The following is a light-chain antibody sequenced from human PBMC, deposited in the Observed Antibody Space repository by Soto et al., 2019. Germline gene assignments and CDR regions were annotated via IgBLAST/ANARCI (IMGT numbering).Light chain of an antibody. CDR1: GSDSGGYNY. CDR3: SSYTNTDTLVI. Sequence: QSVLTQPASVSGSPGQSITISCTGTGSDSGGYNYVSWYQQHPGQVPKLIIYDVSNRPSGVSNRFSASKSGSTASLTISGLQAEDEADYYCSSYTNTDTLVIFGGGTQLTVL. CDR2: DVS. J-gene: IGLJ7*01. V-gene: IGLV2-14*03.